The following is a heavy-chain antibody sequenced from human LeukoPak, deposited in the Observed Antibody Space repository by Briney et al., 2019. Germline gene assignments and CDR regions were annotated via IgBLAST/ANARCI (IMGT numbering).Heavy chain of an antibody. CDR2: INHSGST. CDR3: GRGPYVYYMDV. J-gene: IGHJ6*04. CDR1: GGSFSGYY. Sequence: SETLSLTCAVYGGSFSGYYWNWIRQSPGKGLEWIGEINHSGSTNYNPSLKSRVTISVDTSKNQFSLKLSSVTAADTAVYFCGRGPYVYYMDVGGKGTTVTVSS. V-gene: IGHV4-34*01. D-gene: IGHD3-16*01.